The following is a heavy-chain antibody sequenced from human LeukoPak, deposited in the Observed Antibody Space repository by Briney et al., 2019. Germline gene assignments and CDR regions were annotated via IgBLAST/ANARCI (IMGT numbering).Heavy chain of an antibody. Sequence: GGSLRLPCAASGFTFSTYAMHWVRQAPGKGLEWVAVISYDGSNKYYADSVKGRFTISRDNSKNTLYLQMNSLRAEDTAVYYCAKDRGGVIVIGVRGVDYWGQGILVTVSS. J-gene: IGHJ4*02. CDR3: AKDRGGVIVIGVRGVDY. D-gene: IGHD3-16*02. V-gene: IGHV3-30*04. CDR2: ISYDGSNK. CDR1: GFTFSTYA.